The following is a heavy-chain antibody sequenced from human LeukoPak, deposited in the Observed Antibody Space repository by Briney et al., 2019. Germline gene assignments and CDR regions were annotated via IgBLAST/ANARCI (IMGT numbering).Heavy chain of an antibody. Sequence: GGSLRLSCAASGFTFSSYWMSWVRQAPGKGLEWVAVISYDGSNKYYADSVKGRFTISRDNSKNTLYLQMNSLRAEDTAVYYCAKDLFERGYYYYGMDVWGQGTTVTVSS. CDR2: ISYDGSNK. J-gene: IGHJ6*02. D-gene: IGHD3-16*01. CDR1: GFTFSSYW. CDR3: AKDLFERGYYYYGMDV. V-gene: IGHV3-30*18.